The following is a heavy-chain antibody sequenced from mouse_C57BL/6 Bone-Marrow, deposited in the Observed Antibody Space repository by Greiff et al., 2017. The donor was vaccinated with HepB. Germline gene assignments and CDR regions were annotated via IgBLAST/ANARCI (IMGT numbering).Heavy chain of an antibody. D-gene: IGHD3-2*02. CDR3: ARGTAQVYYFDY. J-gene: IGHJ2*01. CDR2: ISDGGSYT. V-gene: IGHV5-4*01. Sequence: EVQRVESGGGLVKPGGSLKLSCAASGFTFSSYAMSWVRQTPEKRLEWVATISDGGSYTYYPDNVKGRFTISRDNAKNNLYLQMSHLKSEDTAMYYCARGTAQVYYFDYWGQGTTLTVSS. CDR1: GFTFSSYA.